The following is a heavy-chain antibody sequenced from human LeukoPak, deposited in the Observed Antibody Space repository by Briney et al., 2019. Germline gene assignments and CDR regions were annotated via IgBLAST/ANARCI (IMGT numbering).Heavy chain of an antibody. D-gene: IGHD5-18*01. Sequence: GGSLRLSCAASGFTFDDYAMHWVRQAPGKGLEWVSGISWNSGSIGYADSVKGRFTISRDNAKNSLYLQMNSLRAEDTAVYYCAKDRRGYRDAFDIWGQGTVVTVSS. V-gene: IGHV3-9*01. CDR1: GFTFDDYA. CDR3: AKDRRGYRDAFDI. J-gene: IGHJ3*02. CDR2: ISWNSGSI.